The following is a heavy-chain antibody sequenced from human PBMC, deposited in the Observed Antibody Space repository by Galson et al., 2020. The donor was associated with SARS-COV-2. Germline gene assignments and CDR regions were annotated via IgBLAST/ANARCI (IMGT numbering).Heavy chain of an antibody. CDR2: IHRDGSTT. CDR3: ARESAVQGGYYMDV. D-gene: IGHD3-10*01. CDR1: GFTFSTYW. Sequence: GGSLRLSCAASGFTFSTYWMHWVRQAPGKGLVWVSRIHRDGSTTTYADSVQGRLTISRDNAKNTLYLQMSSLRAEDAAVYYCARESAVQGGYYMDVWGKGTTVTVSS. J-gene: IGHJ6*03. V-gene: IGHV3-74*01.